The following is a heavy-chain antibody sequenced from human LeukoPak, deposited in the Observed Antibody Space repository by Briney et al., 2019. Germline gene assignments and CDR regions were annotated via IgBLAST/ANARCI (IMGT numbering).Heavy chain of an antibody. J-gene: IGHJ4*02. V-gene: IGHV1-69*13. CDR1: GYTFTSYY. Sequence: SVKVSCKASGYTFTSYYMHWVRQAPGQGLEWMGGIIPIFGTANYAQKFQGRVTITAHESTSTAYMELSSLRSEDTAVYYCARSPITMVRGVMDYWGQGTLVTVSS. CDR2: IIPIFGTA. D-gene: IGHD3-10*01. CDR3: ARSPITMVRGVMDY.